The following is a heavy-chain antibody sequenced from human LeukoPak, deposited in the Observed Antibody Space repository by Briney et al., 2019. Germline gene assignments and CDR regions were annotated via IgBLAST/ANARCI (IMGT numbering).Heavy chain of an antibody. J-gene: IGHJ4*02. Sequence: SETLSLTCTVSGGSISSYYWSWIRQPPGKGLEWIGYIYYSGSTNYNPSPKSRVTTSVDTSKNQFSLKLSSVTAADTAVYYCARGTLGFPPDYWGQGTLVTVSS. CDR2: IYYSGST. CDR3: ARGTLGFPPDY. CDR1: GGSISSYY. V-gene: IGHV4-59*01.